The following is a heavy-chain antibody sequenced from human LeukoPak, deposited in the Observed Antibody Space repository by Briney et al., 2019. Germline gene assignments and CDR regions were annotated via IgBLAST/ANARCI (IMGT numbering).Heavy chain of an antibody. Sequence: EASVKVSCKASGYTFTGYYMHWVRQAPGQGLEWMGWINPNSGGTNYAQKFQGRVTMTRDTSISTAYMELSRLRSDDTAVYYCARDPTFYGDYDGSNKAGYMDVWGKGTTVTISS. J-gene: IGHJ6*03. D-gene: IGHD4-17*01. CDR3: ARDPTFYGDYDGSNKAGYMDV. CDR1: GYTFTGYY. CDR2: INPNSGGT. V-gene: IGHV1-2*02.